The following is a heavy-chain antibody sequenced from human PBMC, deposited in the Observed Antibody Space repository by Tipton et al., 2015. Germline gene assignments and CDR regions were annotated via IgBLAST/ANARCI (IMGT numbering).Heavy chain of an antibody. CDR3: ARTDALGHFDY. J-gene: IGHJ4*02. D-gene: IGHD2-8*01. V-gene: IGHV4-61*05. CDR1: GGSISSRSYY. Sequence: TLSLTCTVSGGSISSRSYYWGWIRQPPGKGLEWIGYIQYSGSTNYNPSLKSRVTISVDTSKNQLSLRLSSVTAADTAVYFCARTDALGHFDYWGLGTLVTVSS. CDR2: IQYSGST.